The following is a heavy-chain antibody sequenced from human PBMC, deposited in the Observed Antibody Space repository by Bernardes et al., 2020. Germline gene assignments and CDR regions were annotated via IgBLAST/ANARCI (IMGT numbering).Heavy chain of an antibody. CDR1: GFTFDDYA. J-gene: IGHJ3*02. V-gene: IGHV3-9*01. CDR3: AKDIRSGSYYVAFDI. CDR2: ISWNSGSI. Sequence: GGSLRLSCAASGFTFDDYAMHWVRQAPGKGLEWVSGISWNSGSIGYADSVKGRFTISRDNAKNSLYLQMNSLRAEDTALYYCAKDIRSGSYYVAFDIWGQGTMVTVSS. D-gene: IGHD1-26*01.